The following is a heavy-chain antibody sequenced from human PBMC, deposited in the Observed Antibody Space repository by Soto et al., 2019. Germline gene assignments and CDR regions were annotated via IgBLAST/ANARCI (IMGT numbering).Heavy chain of an antibody. J-gene: IGHJ4*02. CDR1: GFTFSNYA. CDR2: ITGSGGNT. Sequence: PGGSLRLSCAASGFTFSNYAMTWVRQAPGKGLEWVSSITGSGGNTFYADSVKGRFTISRDNSMNALFLQLSSLRADDTALYYCAKVGTTVYWGQGTLVTVSS. CDR3: AKVGTTVY. D-gene: IGHD1-1*01. V-gene: IGHV3-23*01.